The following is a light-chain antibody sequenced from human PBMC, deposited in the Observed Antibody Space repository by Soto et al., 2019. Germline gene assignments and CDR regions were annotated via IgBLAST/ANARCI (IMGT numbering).Light chain of an antibody. V-gene: IGLV1-40*01. Sequence: QSVLPQPPSVSGAPGQRVTISCTGSSSNIGAGYDVHWYQQLPGTAPKLLIYGNSNRPSGVPDRFSGSKSGTSASLAITGLQAEDEADYYCQSYDSRLSGWVFGGGTELTVL. CDR1: SSNIGAGYD. CDR2: GNS. J-gene: IGLJ3*02. CDR3: QSYDSRLSGWV.